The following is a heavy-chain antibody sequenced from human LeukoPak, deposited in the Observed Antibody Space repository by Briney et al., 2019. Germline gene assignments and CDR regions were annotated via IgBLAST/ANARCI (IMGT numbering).Heavy chain of an antibody. CDR3: ARACPDLTTVVTHHNYCYGMDV. CDR1: GGSISSYY. V-gene: IGHV4-59*08. Sequence: PSETLSLTCTVSGGSISSYYWSWIRQPPGKGLEWIGYIYYSGSTYYNPSLKSRVTISVDTSKNQFSLKLSSVTAADTAVYYCARACPDLTTVVTHHNYCYGMDVWGQGTTVTVSS. J-gene: IGHJ6*02. CDR2: IYYSGST. D-gene: IGHD4-23*01.